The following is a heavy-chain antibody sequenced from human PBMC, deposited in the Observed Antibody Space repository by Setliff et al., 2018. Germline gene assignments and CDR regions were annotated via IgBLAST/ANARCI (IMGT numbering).Heavy chain of an antibody. Sequence: ASVKVSCKTSGYTFSRYGISWVRQAPGQGLEWMGYINSHNTERHYAQNLQGRVTLTADTSTSTASMELGSLRSDDTAMYYCARDAHDYDSSENPIVDYWGQGTLVTVSS. V-gene: IGHV1-18*01. J-gene: IGHJ4*02. CDR2: INSHNTER. D-gene: IGHD3-22*01. CDR3: ARDAHDYDSSENPIVDY. CDR1: GYTFSRYG.